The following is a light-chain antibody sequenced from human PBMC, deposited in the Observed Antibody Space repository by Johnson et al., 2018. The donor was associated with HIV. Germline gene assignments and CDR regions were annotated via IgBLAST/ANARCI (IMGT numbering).Light chain of an antibody. Sequence: QSVLTQPPSVSAAPGQKVAISCSGSSSNIGNNYVSWYQQLPGTAPKLLIYDDYKRPSGIPDRFSGSKSGTSATLGIPGLQTGDEAVYYCGTWDRSLGAYVFGTGTKVTVL. V-gene: IGLV1-51*01. CDR3: GTWDRSLGAYV. J-gene: IGLJ1*01. CDR2: DDY. CDR1: SSNIGNNY.